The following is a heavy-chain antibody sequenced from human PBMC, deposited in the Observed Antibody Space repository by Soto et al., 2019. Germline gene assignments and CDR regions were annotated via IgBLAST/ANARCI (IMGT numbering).Heavy chain of an antibody. D-gene: IGHD2-2*01. CDR2: IYTSGST. CDR1: GGSISSYY. V-gene: IGHV4-4*07. Sequence: SETLSLTCTVSGGSISSYYWSWIRQPAGKGLEWIGRIYTSGSTNYNPSLKSRVTMSVDTSKNQFSLKLSSVTAADTAVYYCARACSSNSCYDVFDYWGQGALVTVSS. CDR3: ARACSSNSCYDVFDY. J-gene: IGHJ4*02.